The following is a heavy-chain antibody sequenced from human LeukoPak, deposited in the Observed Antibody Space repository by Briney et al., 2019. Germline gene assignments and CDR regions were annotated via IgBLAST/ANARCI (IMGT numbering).Heavy chain of an antibody. D-gene: IGHD2-2*01. J-gene: IGHJ5*02. V-gene: IGHV1-69*13. CDR2: IIPIFGTA. CDR1: GGTFSSYA. Sequence: ASVKVSCKASGGTFSSYAISWVRQAPGQGLEWMGGIIPIFGTANYAQKFQGRVTITADESTSTAYMELSSLRSEDTAVYYCARDPGSTRGFDPWGQGTLVTVSS. CDR3: ARDPGSTRGFDP.